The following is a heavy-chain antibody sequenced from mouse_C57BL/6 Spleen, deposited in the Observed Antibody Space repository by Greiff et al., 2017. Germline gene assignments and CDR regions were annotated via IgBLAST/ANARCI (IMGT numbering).Heavy chain of an antibody. Sequence: VQLQQSGPELVQPGASVKMSCKASGYTFTDYNMHWVKQSHGKSLEWIGYINPNNGGTSSNQNFKGKAPLTVNKTSSTAYMELRILTSEDSAVYYCARGDYYCSSPYYFAYWGQGTTLTVSS. V-gene: IGHV1-22*01. CDR1: GYTFTDYN. J-gene: IGHJ2*01. D-gene: IGHD1-1*01. CDR3: ARGDYYCSSPYYFAY. CDR2: INPNNGGT.